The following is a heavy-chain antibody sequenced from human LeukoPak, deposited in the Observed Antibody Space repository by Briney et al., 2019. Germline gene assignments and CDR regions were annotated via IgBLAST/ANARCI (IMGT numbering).Heavy chain of an antibody. V-gene: IGHV1-69*13. CDR1: GGTFSSYA. CDR2: IIPVFGTA. J-gene: IGHJ6*03. D-gene: IGHD2-15*01. Sequence: SVKVSCKASGGTFSSYAISWVRQAPGQGLEWMGGIIPVFGTANYAQKFQVRVSITADESTSTAYMELGSLRSEDTAVYYCAREFSCMVVVAATEFDYYYYMDVWGKGTTVTVSS. CDR3: AREFSCMVVVAATEFDYYYYMDV.